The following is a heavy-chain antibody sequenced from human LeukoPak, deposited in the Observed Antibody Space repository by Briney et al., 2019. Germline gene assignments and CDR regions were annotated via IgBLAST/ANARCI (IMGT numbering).Heavy chain of an antibody. J-gene: IGHJ3*02. CDR3: ARHVWSGSEGDAFDI. D-gene: IGHD3-3*01. Sequence: VASVKVSCKASGGTFSSYAISWVRQAPGQGLEWMGGIIPIFGTANYAQRFQGRVTITADESTSTAYMELSSLRSEDTAVYYCARHVWSGSEGDAFDIWGQGTMVTVSS. V-gene: IGHV1-69*13. CDR1: GGTFSSYA. CDR2: IIPIFGTA.